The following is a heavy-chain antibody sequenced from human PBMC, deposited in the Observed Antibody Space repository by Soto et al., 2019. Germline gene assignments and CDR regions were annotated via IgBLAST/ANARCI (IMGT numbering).Heavy chain of an antibody. CDR1: GGSTSSSTYS. CDR2: IYNSGV. J-gene: IGHJ5*02. D-gene: IGHD2-15*01. Sequence: SETLSLTCTVSGGSTSSSTYSWGWIRQPPGKGLEWIGSIYNSGVDYNPSLKSRVTISVDTSKTQFSLRLTSVTAADTALYYCARHPTGFPNWTDPWGQGIMVTSPQ. CDR3: ARHPTGFPNWTDP. V-gene: IGHV4-39*01.